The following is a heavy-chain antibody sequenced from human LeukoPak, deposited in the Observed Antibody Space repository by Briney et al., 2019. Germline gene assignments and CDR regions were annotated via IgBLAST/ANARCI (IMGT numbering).Heavy chain of an antibody. V-gene: IGHV4-34*01. D-gene: IGHD5-18*01. J-gene: IGHJ4*02. CDR1: GGSISNYY. CDR2: INHSGST. CDR3: ARAFWDTAMGIDY. Sequence: SETLSLTCTVSGGSISNYYWSWIRQPPGKGLEWIGEINHSGSTNYNPSLKSRVTISVDTSKNQFSLKLSSVTAADTAVYYCARAFWDTAMGIDYWGQGTLVTVSS.